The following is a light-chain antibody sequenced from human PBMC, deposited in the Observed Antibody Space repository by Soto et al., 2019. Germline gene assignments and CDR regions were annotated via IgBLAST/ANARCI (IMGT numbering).Light chain of an antibody. J-gene: IGLJ1*01. Sequence: QSALTQPRSVSGSPGQSVTISCTGTSSDDGTYNYVSWYQQHPGKAPKVMIYDVSERPSGVPDRFSGSKSGNTASLTISGLQAEDEADYYCCSYAGSPRYVFGTGTKVTVL. CDR3: CSYAGSPRYV. CDR1: SSDDGTYNY. V-gene: IGLV2-11*01. CDR2: DVS.